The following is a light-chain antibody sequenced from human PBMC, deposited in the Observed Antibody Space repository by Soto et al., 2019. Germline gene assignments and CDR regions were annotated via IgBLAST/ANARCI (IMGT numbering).Light chain of an antibody. Sequence: EIVMTQSPAPLSVSPGERATLSCRASQSVGSGLSWYQQKPDQAPRLLIYGASTRATGIPARFSGSGSETDFTLTISRLEPEDVALYFCQQYGNPRITFGQGTRLEIK. CDR1: QSVGSG. CDR2: GAS. CDR3: QQYGNPRIT. V-gene: IGKV3-15*01. J-gene: IGKJ5*01.